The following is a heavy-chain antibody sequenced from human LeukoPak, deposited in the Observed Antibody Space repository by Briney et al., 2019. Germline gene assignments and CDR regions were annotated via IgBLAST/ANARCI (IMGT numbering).Heavy chain of an antibody. Sequence: GSSVKVSCKASGGTFSSYAISWVRQAPGRGLEWMGGIIPIFGTANYAQKFQGRVTITTDESTSTAYMELSSLRSEDTAVYYCAREARDAFDIWGQGTMVTVSS. CDR1: GGTFSSYA. J-gene: IGHJ3*02. V-gene: IGHV1-69*05. CDR2: IIPIFGTA. CDR3: AREARDAFDI.